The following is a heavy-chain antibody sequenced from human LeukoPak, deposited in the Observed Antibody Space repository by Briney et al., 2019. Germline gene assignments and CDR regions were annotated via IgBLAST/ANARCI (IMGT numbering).Heavy chain of an antibody. D-gene: IGHD2-2*01. Sequence: GGSLRLSCAASGFTFSSYAMSWVRQTPGKGLEWVSAISGSGGSTYYADSVKGRFTISRDNSKNTLYLQMNSLRAEDTAVYYCATLVVPAAPIGSDFDYWGQGTPVTVSS. V-gene: IGHV3-23*01. CDR3: ATLVVPAAPIGSDFDY. CDR1: GFTFSSYA. J-gene: IGHJ4*02. CDR2: ISGSGGST.